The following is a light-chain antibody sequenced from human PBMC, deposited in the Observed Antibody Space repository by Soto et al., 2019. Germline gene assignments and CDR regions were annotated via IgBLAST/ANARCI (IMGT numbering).Light chain of an antibody. V-gene: IGLV3-1*01. J-gene: IGLJ1*01. CDR2: QDS. CDR3: QAWDSSTEV. Sequence: SYELTQPPSVSVSPGQTASITCSGDKLGDNYACWYQQKPGQSPVLVIYQDSKRPSGIPERFSGSNSGNTATLTISGTQAMDEADYYCQAWDSSTEVFGTGTKLTVL. CDR1: KLGDNY.